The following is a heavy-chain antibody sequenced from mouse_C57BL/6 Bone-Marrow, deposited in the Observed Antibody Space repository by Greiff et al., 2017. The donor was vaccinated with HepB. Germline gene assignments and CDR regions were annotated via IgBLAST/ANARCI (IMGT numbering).Heavy chain of an antibody. CDR3: ARGSDSTPFAY. J-gene: IGHJ3*01. D-gene: IGHD2-5*01. CDR2: ISDGGSYT. V-gene: IGHV5-4*03. Sequence: DVMLVESGGGLVKPGGSLKLSCAASGFTFSSYAMSWVRQTPEKRLEWVATISDGGSYTYYPDNVKGRFPISRDNAKNNLYLQMSHLKSEDTAMYYCARGSDSTPFAYWGQGTLVTVSA. CDR1: GFTFSSYA.